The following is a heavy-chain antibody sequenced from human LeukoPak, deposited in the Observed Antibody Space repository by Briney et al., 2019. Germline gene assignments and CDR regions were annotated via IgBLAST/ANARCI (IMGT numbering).Heavy chain of an antibody. V-gene: IGHV4-4*07. J-gene: IGHJ6*03. CDR2: IYTSGGT. CDR3: ARDLGGYSYYYMDV. Sequence: SETLSLTCTVSGGSLSSYYRGWIRQPAGKGLEWIGRIYTSGGTNYNPSLKSQVTISVDKSRKQFSLQLSSVTAADTAVYYCARDLGGYSYYYMDVWGKGTTVTVSS. CDR1: GGSLSSYY. D-gene: IGHD3-16*01.